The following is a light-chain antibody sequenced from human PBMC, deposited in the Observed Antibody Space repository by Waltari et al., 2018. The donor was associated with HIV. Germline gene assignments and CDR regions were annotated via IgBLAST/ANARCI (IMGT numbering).Light chain of an antibody. CDR1: QDISNY. V-gene: IGKV1-33*01. CDR3: QQYDNLPFT. J-gene: IGKJ3*01. CDR2: DAS. Sequence: DIQMTQSPPPPPASVGDRVTITCQASQDISNYLNWYQQKPGKAPKLLSYDASNLETGVPSRFSGSGSGTDFTCTISSLQPEDIATYYCQQYDNLPFTFGPGTKVDIK.